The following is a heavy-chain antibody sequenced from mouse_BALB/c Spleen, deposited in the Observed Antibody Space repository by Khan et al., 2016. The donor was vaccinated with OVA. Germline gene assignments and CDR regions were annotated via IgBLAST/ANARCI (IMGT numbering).Heavy chain of an antibody. Sequence: VQLQESGAELARPGASVKMSCKTSGYTFTSYTMHWVRQRPGQAPEWIGHINPSNNYTNYNQNFKDKATLIVDKSSTTAYMQLSSLTSEDSAVYYCVREGAYLGSGGWFAYWGQGTLVAVSA. D-gene: IGHD2-10*01. CDR2: INPSNNYT. CDR3: VREGAYLGSGGWFAY. V-gene: IGHV1-4*01. CDR1: GYTFTSYT. J-gene: IGHJ3*01.